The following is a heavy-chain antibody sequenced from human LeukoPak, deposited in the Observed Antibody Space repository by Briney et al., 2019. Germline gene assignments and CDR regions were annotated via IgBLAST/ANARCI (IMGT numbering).Heavy chain of an antibody. CDR3: ARVLWFGESKKGYSYYMDV. Sequence: PSETLSLTCTVSGDSVSSGSYYWGWIRQPPGEGLEWIGSIYYSGDTYYNPSLESRVTISVDTSKNQFSPKLSSVTAADTAVYYCARVLWFGESKKGYSYYMDVWGKGTTVTVSS. CDR1: GDSVSSGSYY. CDR2: IYYSGDT. V-gene: IGHV4-39*01. J-gene: IGHJ6*03. D-gene: IGHD3-10*01.